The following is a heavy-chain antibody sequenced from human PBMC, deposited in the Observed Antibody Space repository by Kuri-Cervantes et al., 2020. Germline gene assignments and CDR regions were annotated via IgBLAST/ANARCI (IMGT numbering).Heavy chain of an antibody. V-gene: IGHV3-21*01. D-gene: IGHD3-16*01. CDR1: GFTFSSYS. Sequence: GGFLRPSWAASGFTFSSYSMNWVRQAPGKGLEWVSSISSSSYIYNADSVKGRFTISRDNSKNTLYLQMNSLRSDDTAVYYCVSGLPMMKFGGVIIWGQGALVTVSS. CDR2: ISSSSYI. J-gene: IGHJ4*02. CDR3: VSGLPMMKFGGVII.